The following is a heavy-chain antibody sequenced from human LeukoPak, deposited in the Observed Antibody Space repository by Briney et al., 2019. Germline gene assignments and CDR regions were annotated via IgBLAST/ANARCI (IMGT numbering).Heavy chain of an antibody. V-gene: IGHV1-69*13. CDR2: IIPIFGTT. Sequence: GASVKVSCKASGGAFSIYAISWVRQAPGQGLEWMGGIIPIFGTTNYAQKFQGRVTITADGSTSTVYMELSSLRSEDTAVYYCARDPGLRGYNDGYHYYYMNVWGKGTTVTVSS. CDR3: ARDPGLRGYNDGYHYYYMNV. J-gene: IGHJ6*03. CDR1: GGAFSIYA. D-gene: IGHD5-18*01.